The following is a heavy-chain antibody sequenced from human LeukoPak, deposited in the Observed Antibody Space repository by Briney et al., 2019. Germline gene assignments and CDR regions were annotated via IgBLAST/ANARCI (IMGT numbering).Heavy chain of an antibody. J-gene: IGHJ5*02. V-gene: IGHV3-23*01. CDR2: ISGTGSST. D-gene: IGHD2-2*02. CDR1: GFTFSSYW. CDR3: AKASVAIPQYCNS. Sequence: PGGSLRLSCAASGFTFSSYWMHWVRQAPGKGLEWVSTISGTGSSTYYANSAKGRFTISRDNSKDTLFLQLNSLTAADTAMYFCAKASVAIPQYCNSWGQGTLVTVSS.